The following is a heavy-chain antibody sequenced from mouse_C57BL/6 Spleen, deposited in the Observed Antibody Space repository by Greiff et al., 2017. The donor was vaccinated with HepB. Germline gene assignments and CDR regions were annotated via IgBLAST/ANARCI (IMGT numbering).Heavy chain of an antibody. CDR1: GYSITSGYY. CDR3: ARNRYYAMDY. V-gene: IGHV3-6*01. J-gene: IGHJ4*01. CDR2: ISYDGSN. Sequence: EVQLQESGPGLVKPSQSLSLTCSVTGYSITSGYYWTWIRQFPGNKLEWMGYISYDGSNNYNPSLKNRISITRDTSKNQFFLKLNSVTTEDTATYYCARNRYYAMDYWGQGTSVTVSS.